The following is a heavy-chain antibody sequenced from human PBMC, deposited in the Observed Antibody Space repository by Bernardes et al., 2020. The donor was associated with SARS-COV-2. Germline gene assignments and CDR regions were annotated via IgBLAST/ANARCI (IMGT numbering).Heavy chain of an antibody. V-gene: IGHV3-73*01. Sequence: CAASGFNFRGSAIQWVRQPPGKGLEWIGRIRSKPKGYATTYAASLKGRFVISRDDSRNTAYLQIHSLKIEDTAVYYCTGDYLYWDQGTLVSVSS. J-gene: IGHJ4*02. D-gene: IGHD4-17*01. CDR1: GFNFRGSA. CDR3: TGDYLY. CDR2: IRSKPKGYAT.